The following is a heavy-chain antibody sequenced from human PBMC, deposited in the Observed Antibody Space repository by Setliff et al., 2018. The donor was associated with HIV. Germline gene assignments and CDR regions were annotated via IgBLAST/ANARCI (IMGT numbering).Heavy chain of an antibody. D-gene: IGHD6-19*01. Sequence: NPSETLSLTCTVSGGSITSGDYHWSWIRQPPGKGLEWIGYIYYTGSTYYNPSLKSRVTMSVDTSKNQFSLKVKSVTAADTAVYYCARLRPSVADRSYFDHWGQGTLVTVSS. V-gene: IGHV4-30-4*08. CDR1: GGSITSGDYH. J-gene: IGHJ4*02. CDR2: IYYTGST. CDR3: ARLRPSVADRSYFDH.